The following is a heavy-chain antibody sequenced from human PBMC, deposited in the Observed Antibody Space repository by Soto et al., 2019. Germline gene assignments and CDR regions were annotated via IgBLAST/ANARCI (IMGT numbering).Heavy chain of an antibody. D-gene: IGHD3-22*01. CDR1: GFPFTTYG. CDR2: IWANGINK. Sequence: PGGSLRLSCAASGFPFTTYGMHWVRQAPGKGLEWVAVIWANGINKYYADSVRGRFTISRDNSNSTLFLQMNSLRDEDTAVYYCAKSGLVDSSGYHNPTFDSWGPGDLVTVYS. CDR3: AKSGLVDSSGYHNPTFDS. J-gene: IGHJ4*02. V-gene: IGHV3-33*06.